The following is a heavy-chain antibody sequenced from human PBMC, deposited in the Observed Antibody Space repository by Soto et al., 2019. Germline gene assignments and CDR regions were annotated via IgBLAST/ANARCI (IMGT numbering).Heavy chain of an antibody. Sequence: QVQLQESGPGLVKPSETLSLTCTVSGGSISSYYWSWIRQPPGKGLEWIGHIYYSGSTNYNPSLKSRVTISVDTSKNQFSLKLSSVTAADTAVYYCARDGGYWGQGTLVTVSS. CDR2: IYYSGST. D-gene: IGHD2-15*01. J-gene: IGHJ4*02. V-gene: IGHV4-59*01. CDR1: GGSISSYY. CDR3: ARDGGY.